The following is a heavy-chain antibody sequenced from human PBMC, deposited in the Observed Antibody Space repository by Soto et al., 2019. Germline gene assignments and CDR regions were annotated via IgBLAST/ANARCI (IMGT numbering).Heavy chain of an antibody. J-gene: IGHJ6*03. CDR2: IYYSGST. CDR3: ARNTYYDILTTYMDV. D-gene: IGHD3-9*01. CDR1: GGSISSGGYY. Sequence: PSETLSLTCTVSGGSISSGGYYWSWIRQHPGKGPEWIGYIYYSGSTYYNPSLKSRVTISVDTSKNQFSLKLSSVTAADTAVYYCARNTYYDILTTYMDVWGKGTTVTVSS. V-gene: IGHV4-31*03.